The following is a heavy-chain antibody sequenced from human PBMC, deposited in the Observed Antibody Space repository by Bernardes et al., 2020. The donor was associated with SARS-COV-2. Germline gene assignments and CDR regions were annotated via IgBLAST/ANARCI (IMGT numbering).Heavy chain of an antibody. CDR2: INHSGST. J-gene: IGHJ4*02. CDR1: GGSISSSSYY. CDR3: ARWGEGGSYQTYYFDY. V-gene: IGHV4-39*07. Sequence: SETLSLTCTVSGGSISSSSYYWSWIRQPPGKGLEWIGEINHSGSTNYNPSLKSRVTISVDTSKNQFSLKLSSVTAADTAVYYCARWGEGGSYQTYYFDYWGQGTLVTVSS. D-gene: IGHD1-26*01.